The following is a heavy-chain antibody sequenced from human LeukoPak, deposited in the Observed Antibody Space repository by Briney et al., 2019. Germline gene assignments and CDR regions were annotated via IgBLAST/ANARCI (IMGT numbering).Heavy chain of an antibody. D-gene: IGHD4-23*01. V-gene: IGHV3-23*01. CDR3: AKDLDGYGGIDGMDV. J-gene: IGHJ6*02. CDR1: GFTFSSYA. Sequence: GGSLRLSCAASGFTFSSYAMSWVRQAPGRGLEWVSAISGSGGSTYYADSVKGRFTISRDNSKNTLYLQMNSLRAEDTAVYYCAKDLDGYGGIDGMDVWGQGTTVTVSS. CDR2: ISGSGGST.